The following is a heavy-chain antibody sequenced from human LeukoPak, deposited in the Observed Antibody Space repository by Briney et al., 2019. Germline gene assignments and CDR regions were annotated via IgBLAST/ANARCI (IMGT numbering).Heavy chain of an antibody. V-gene: IGHV3-74*01. D-gene: IGHD3-3*01. J-gene: IGHJ4*02. Sequence: GGSLRLSCAASGFTVSSYWMHWVRQAPGKGLVWVSRINTDGSSTSYADSVKGRFTISRDNAKNTLYLQMNSLRAEDTAVYYCASSTYYDFWSGYQYHDYWGQGTLVTVSS. CDR1: GFTVSSYW. CDR3: ASSTYYDFWSGYQYHDY. CDR2: INTDGSST.